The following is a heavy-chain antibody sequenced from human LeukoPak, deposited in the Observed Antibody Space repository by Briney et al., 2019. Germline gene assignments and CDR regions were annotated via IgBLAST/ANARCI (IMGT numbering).Heavy chain of an antibody. J-gene: IGHJ5*02. CDR1: GYTFTSYG. CDR3: ESSTPYYYDSSGYYYRGWFDP. V-gene: IGHV1-18*01. CDR2: ISAYNGNT. Sequence: ASVKVSCKASGYTFTSYGISWVRQAPGQGLEWMGWISAYNGNTNYAQKLQGRVTMTTVTSTSTAYMELRSLRSDDTAVYYCESSTPYYYDSSGYYYRGWFDPWGQGTLVTVSS. D-gene: IGHD3-22*01.